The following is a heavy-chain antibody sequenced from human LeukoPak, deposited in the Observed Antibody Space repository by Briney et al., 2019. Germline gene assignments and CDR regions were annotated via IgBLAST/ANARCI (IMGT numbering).Heavy chain of an antibody. CDR1: GFTFSSYA. J-gene: IGHJ6*03. CDR2: ISGSGGST. V-gene: IGHV3-23*01. Sequence: GGSLRLSCAASGFTFSSYAMSWVRQAPGKGLEWVSAISGSGGSTYYADSVKGRFTISRDNSKNTLYLQMNSLSAEDTAVYYCAKGGYSIAAYYYYYYMDVWGKGTTVTVSS. CDR3: AKGGYSIAAYYYYYYMDV. D-gene: IGHD6-25*01.